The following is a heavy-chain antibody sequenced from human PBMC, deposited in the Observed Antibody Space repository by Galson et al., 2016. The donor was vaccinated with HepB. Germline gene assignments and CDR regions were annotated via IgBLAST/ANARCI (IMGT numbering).Heavy chain of an antibody. V-gene: IGHV3-48*02. CDR1: GFTFSGGD. Sequence: SLRLSCAASGFTFSGGDMNWVRQAPGKGLEWISYISTSSTTIFYADSVKGRFTISRDNAKNSLYLQMNSLRDEDTAVYYCATSIGYFEFWGQGTLVTVSS. D-gene: IGHD2-15*01. CDR3: ATSIGYFEF. J-gene: IGHJ4*02. CDR2: ISTSSTTI.